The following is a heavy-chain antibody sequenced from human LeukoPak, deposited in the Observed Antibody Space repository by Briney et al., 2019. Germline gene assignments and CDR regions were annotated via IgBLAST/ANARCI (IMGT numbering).Heavy chain of an antibody. CDR3: ARSVPGGSGWMGSLEY. J-gene: IGHJ4*02. D-gene: IGHD6-19*01. V-gene: IGHV3-13*01. CDR2: IGTAGDT. CDR1: GFTFSRYD. Sequence: GGSLRLSCAVSGFTFSRYDMHWVRQSTGKGLEWVSGIGTAGDTFYLGSVKGRFTISRENAKNSLYLQMNSLRVGDTAVYYCARSVPGGSGWMGSLEYWGQGTLVTVPS.